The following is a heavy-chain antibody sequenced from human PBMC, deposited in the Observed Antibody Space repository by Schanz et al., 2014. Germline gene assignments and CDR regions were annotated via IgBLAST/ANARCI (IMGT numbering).Heavy chain of an antibody. D-gene: IGHD6-19*01. Sequence: QVQLVQSGAEVKKPGASVKVSCKASGYTFTDYGLSWVRQAPGQGLEWLGWIGPDNGHTTYSQKVRDRVIFTTDTSANTAYMELRSLRSDDTAVYYCARGGYSSGWYDRDIAHFDYWGQGTLVTVSS. CDR1: GYTFTDYG. V-gene: IGHV1-18*01. J-gene: IGHJ4*02. CDR3: ARGGYSSGWYDRDIAHFDY. CDR2: IGPDNGHT.